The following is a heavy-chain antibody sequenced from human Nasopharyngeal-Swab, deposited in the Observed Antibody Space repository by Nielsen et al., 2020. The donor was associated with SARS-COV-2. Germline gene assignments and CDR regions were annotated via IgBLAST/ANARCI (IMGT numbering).Heavy chain of an antibody. Sequence: GESLKISCEVSGFTFSSYPMQWVRRAPGKGLEWVSVISYGGGDEHYADSVKGRFTISRDNSKNTLYLQMNSLTVDDTAVYYCSRSYNPGGFGWLLSNDWGQGTLVTVSS. CDR3: SRSYNPGGFGWLLSND. CDR1: GFTFSSYP. CDR2: ISYGGGDE. D-gene: IGHD3-9*01. V-gene: IGHV3-30*04. J-gene: IGHJ4*02.